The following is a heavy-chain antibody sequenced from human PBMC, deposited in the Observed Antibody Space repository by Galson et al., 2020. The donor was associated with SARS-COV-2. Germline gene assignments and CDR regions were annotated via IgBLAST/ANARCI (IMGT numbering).Heavy chain of an antibody. CDR2: IYWHDEK. CDR3: AHSNSGWFALRDY. Sequence: ESGPTLVKPTQTLMLTCTVSGFSVGTSEVAVGWIRQPPGKALEWLALIYWHDEKRYRASLKSRVTITKDTSKNQVVLTMTDMDPVDTASYFCAHSNSGWFALRDYWGQGTLVTVSS. CDR1: GFSVGTSEVA. J-gene: IGHJ4*02. V-gene: IGHV2-5*01. D-gene: IGHD6-19*01.